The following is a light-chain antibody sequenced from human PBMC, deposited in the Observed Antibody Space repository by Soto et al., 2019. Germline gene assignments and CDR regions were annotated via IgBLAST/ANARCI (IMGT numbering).Light chain of an antibody. Sequence: QSALTQHASVSGSPGQSVTISCTGARSDIGDSNFISWYQQSPGKAPRLLIYEVNNRPSGVSRRFSGSKAGNTASLTISGLLEDDEADYFCASFRSGTILVFGSGTKVTVL. J-gene: IGLJ1*01. CDR2: EVN. V-gene: IGLV2-14*01. CDR1: RSDIGDSNF. CDR3: ASFRSGTILV.